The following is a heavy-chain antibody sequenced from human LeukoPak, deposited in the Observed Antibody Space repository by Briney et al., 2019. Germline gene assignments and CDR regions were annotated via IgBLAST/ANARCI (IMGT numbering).Heavy chain of an antibody. CDR1: GGSFSGYY. CDR2: INHSGST. D-gene: IGHD3-10*01. Sequence: SETLSLTCAVYGGSFSGYYWSWIRQPPGKGLEWIWEINHSGSTNYNPSLKSRVTISVDTSKNQFSLKLSSVTAADTAVYYCARETPTYGSGSCYNGPYGMDVWGQGTTVTVSS. V-gene: IGHV4-34*01. J-gene: IGHJ6*02. CDR3: ARETPTYGSGSCYNGPYGMDV.